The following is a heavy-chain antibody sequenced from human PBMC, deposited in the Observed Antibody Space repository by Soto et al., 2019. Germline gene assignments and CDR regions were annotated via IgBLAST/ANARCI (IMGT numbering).Heavy chain of an antibody. Sequence: VKVSCKASGGTFSSYAISWVRQAPGQGLEWMGGIIPIFGTANYAQKFQGRVTITADESTSTAYMELSSLRSEDTAVYYCATPYYYDSSGSGRAFDIWGQGTMVTVSS. J-gene: IGHJ3*02. CDR2: IIPIFGTA. D-gene: IGHD3-22*01. CDR3: ATPYYYDSSGSGRAFDI. V-gene: IGHV1-69*13. CDR1: GGTFSSYA.